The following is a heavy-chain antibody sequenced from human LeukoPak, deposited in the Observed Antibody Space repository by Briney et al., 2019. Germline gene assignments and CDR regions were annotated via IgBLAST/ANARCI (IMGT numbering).Heavy chain of an antibody. CDR1: GFTFSSYW. D-gene: IGHD3-10*01. Sequence: QPGGSLRLSCAASGFTFSSYWMHWVRQAPGKGLVWVSRINSDGSSTSYADSVKGRFTISRDNAKNTLYLQMNSLRAEDTAVYYCARDILLWFGEYYGMDVWGQGTMVTVSS. CDR2: INSDGSST. CDR3: ARDILLWFGEYYGMDV. V-gene: IGHV3-74*01. J-gene: IGHJ6*02.